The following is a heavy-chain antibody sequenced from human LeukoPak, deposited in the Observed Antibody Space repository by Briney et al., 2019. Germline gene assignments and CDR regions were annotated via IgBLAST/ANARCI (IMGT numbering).Heavy chain of an antibody. Sequence: SETLSLTCAVYGGSFSGYYWSWIRQPPGKGLGWIGEINHSGSTNYNPSLKSRVTISVDTSKNQFSLKLSSVTAADTAVYYCARDLRGYSYGYLDYWGQGTLVTVSS. CDR1: GGSFSGYY. V-gene: IGHV4-34*01. CDR2: INHSGST. D-gene: IGHD5-18*01. J-gene: IGHJ4*02. CDR3: ARDLRGYSYGYLDY.